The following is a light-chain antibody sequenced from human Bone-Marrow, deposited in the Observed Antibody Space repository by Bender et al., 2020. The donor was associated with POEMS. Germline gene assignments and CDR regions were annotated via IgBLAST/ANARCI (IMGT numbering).Light chain of an antibody. CDR3: AAWDDSLSVWV. Sequence: QSALTQPASVSGSPGQSITISCTGGSGDIGSYDYVSWYQQHPGKAPQLIIYDVSVRPSGVSNRFSGSKSGTSASLAISGLRSEDEADYYCAAWDDSLSVWVFGGGTKLTVV. V-gene: IGLV2-14*01. J-gene: IGLJ3*02. CDR1: SGDIGSYDY. CDR2: DVS.